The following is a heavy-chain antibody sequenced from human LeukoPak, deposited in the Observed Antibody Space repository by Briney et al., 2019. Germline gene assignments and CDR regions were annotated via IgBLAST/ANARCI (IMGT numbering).Heavy chain of an antibody. Sequence: ASVKVSCKASGYTFTGYYMHWVRQAPGQGLEWMGWINPNSGGTNYAQKFQGRVTMTRDTSISTAYMELSRLRSGDTAVYYCARVGEMATIRNPIVYWGQGTLVTVSS. CDR1: GYTFTGYY. D-gene: IGHD5-24*01. CDR2: INPNSGGT. CDR3: ARVGEMATIRNPIVY. J-gene: IGHJ4*02. V-gene: IGHV1-2*02.